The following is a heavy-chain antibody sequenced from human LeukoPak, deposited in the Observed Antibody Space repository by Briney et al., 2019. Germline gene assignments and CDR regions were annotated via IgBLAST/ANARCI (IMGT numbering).Heavy chain of an antibody. CDR3: ARDHNYAFDN. J-gene: IGHJ4*02. D-gene: IGHD1-1*01. CDR1: GFTFSSYE. Sequence: GGSLRLSCAASGFTFSSYEMNWVRQAPGKGLEWISDISSSDSRTKYADSVKGRFTISGDNAKNSLYLQMNNLRVEDTAVYYCARDHNYAFDNWGQGTLVTVSS. V-gene: IGHV3-48*03. CDR2: ISSSDSRT.